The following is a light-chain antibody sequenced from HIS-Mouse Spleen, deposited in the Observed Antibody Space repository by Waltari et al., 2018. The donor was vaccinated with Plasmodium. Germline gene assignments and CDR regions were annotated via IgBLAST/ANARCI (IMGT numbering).Light chain of an antibody. CDR3: YSTDSSGNHRV. V-gene: IGLV3-10*01. CDR2: EDS. CDR1: ALPKNN. Sequence: SYELTQPPSVSVSPGQTARLTFSGDALPKNNVYWYQQKSGQAPVLVIYEDSKRPSGIPERFSGSSSGTMATLTISGAQVEDEADYYCYSTDSSGNHRVFGGGTKLTVL. J-gene: IGLJ3*02.